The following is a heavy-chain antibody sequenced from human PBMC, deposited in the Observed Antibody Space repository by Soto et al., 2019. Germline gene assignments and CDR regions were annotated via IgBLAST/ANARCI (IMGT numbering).Heavy chain of an antibody. CDR1: GGSVSSQNHF. CDR2: VDYSGST. Sequence: SETLSLTCTVSGGSVSSQNHFWSWIRQPPGKGLEWIGYVDYSGSTNYNPSLKSRLTISVDTSKNQFSLRLSSVTAADTAVYYCARGSLGASWAFGIWGQGTMVT. V-gene: IGHV4-61*01. D-gene: IGHD1-26*01. J-gene: IGHJ3*02. CDR3: ARGSLGASWAFGI.